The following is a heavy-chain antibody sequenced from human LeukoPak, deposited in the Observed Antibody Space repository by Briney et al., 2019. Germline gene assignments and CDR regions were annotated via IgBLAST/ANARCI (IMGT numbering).Heavy chain of an antibody. CDR2: ISAYNGNT. D-gene: IGHD3-16*01. Sequence: ASVKVSCKASGYTFTSYGISWVRQATGQGLEWMGWISAYNGNTNYAQKLQGRVTMTTDTSTSTAYMELRNLRSDDTAVYYCARGGPAARLITFGGVTDYWGQGTLVTVSS. V-gene: IGHV1-18*01. CDR1: GYTFTSYG. CDR3: ARGGPAARLITFGGVTDY. J-gene: IGHJ4*02.